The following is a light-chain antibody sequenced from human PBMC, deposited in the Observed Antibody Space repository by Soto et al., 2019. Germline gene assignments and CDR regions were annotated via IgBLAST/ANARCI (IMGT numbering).Light chain of an antibody. CDR3: QQYNNWPS. Sequence: DIQLTQSPSFLSASVGDRVTITCRARQGISNFLAWYQQKPGKAPKLLIYAASTLQSGVPSRFSGSGSGTEFTLTISSLQPEDFATYYCQQYNNWPSFGQGTKV. V-gene: IGKV1-9*01. J-gene: IGKJ1*01. CDR1: QGISNF. CDR2: AAS.